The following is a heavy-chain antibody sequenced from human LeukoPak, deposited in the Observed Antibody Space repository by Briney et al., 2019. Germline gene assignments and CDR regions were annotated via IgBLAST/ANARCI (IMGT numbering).Heavy chain of an antibody. J-gene: IGHJ4*02. CDR3: AKDLMIVVVITLDY. V-gene: IGHV3-53*01. Sequence: QAGGSLRLSCAASGFTVSSNYMSWVRQAPGKGLEWVSVIYNSGGSTYYADSVKGRFTISRDNSKNTLYLQMNSLRAEDTAVYYCAKDLMIVVVITLDYWGQGTLVTVSS. CDR1: GFTVSSNY. D-gene: IGHD3-22*01. CDR2: IYNSGGST.